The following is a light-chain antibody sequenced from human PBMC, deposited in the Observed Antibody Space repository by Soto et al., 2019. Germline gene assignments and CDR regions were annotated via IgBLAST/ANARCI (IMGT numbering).Light chain of an antibody. Sequence: EIVLTQTPATLSLSPGERATLSCRASQSIAGYLHWYQHRPGQAPRLLIYDSFNRATGIPARFSGSGSGTDFTLTISSLEPEDFAFYYCQQRASWPITFGPGTKVDIK. CDR1: QSIAGY. V-gene: IGKV3-11*01. J-gene: IGKJ3*01. CDR3: QQRASWPIT. CDR2: DSF.